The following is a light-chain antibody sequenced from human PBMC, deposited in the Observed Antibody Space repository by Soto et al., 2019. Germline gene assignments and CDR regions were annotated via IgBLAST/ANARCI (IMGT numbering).Light chain of an antibody. CDR1: SSDVGSYNF. J-gene: IGLJ1*01. CDR3: SSYTTSSNYV. V-gene: IGLV2-14*01. CDR2: EVS. Sequence: HSVLTQPASVSGSPVQSITSSCTGTSSDVGSYNFVSWYQQLPGKAPKLMIYEVSNRPSGVSNRFSGSKSGNTASLTISGLQAEDEADYYCSSYTTSSNYVFGSGTKVTVL.